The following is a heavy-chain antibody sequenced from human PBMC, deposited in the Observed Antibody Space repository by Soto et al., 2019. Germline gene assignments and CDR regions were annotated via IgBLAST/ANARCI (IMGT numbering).Heavy chain of an antibody. Sequence: SETLSLTCTVSGGSISRSSYSWAWIRQPPGKGLEWIGTLYYSGNTYYNPSLKSRVTISVDTSKNQFSLKLSSVTTADTAVYYCATRQGGSYNWFDPWGQGTLVTVSS. J-gene: IGHJ5*02. V-gene: IGHV4-39*01. CDR1: GGSISRSSYS. CDR2: LYYSGNT. CDR3: ATRQGGSYNWFDP. D-gene: IGHD2-15*01.